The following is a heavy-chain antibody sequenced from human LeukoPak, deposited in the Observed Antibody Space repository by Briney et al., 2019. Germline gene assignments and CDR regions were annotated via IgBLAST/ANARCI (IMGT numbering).Heavy chain of an antibody. D-gene: IGHD4-17*01. J-gene: IGHJ5*02. CDR3: ARSMTTGLAPCFDP. CDR1: GFTFSSYS. V-gene: IGHV3-21*01. Sequence: GGSLRLSCAASGFTFSSYSMNWVRQAPGKGLEWVSSISSSSYIYYADSVKGRFTISRDNAKNSLYLQMNSLRAEDTAVYYCARSMTTGLAPCFDPWGQGTLVTVSS. CDR2: ISSSSYI.